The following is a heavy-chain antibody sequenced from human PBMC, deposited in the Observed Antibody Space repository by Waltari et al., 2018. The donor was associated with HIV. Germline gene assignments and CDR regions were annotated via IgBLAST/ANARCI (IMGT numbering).Heavy chain of an antibody. V-gene: IGHV3-7*01. J-gene: IGHJ4*02. CDR3: ARDYSSTSCYYFDY. D-gene: IGHD2-2*01. CDR1: GFPFSSSW. Sequence: EVQLVESGGGLVQPGGSLGVSCAASGFPFSSSWMSWGRPAPGKGLEGVANIKQGGSEKYYVDSVKGRFTISRDNAKNSLYLQMNSLRSEDKAVYYCARDYSSTSCYYFDYWGQGTLVTVSS. CDR2: IKQGGSEK.